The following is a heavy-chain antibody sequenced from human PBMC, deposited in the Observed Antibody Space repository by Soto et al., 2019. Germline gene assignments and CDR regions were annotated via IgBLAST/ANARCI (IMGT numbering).Heavy chain of an antibody. J-gene: IGHJ6*02. Sequence: SVKVSGNASVGTFSSYAISLVRQAPGQGLEWMGGIIPIFGTPNYAQKFQGRVTITADKSTSTAYMELRSMRSEDTAVYYCARSSVTTDYYYYGMDVWGQGTTVTVSS. CDR3: ARSSVTTDYYYYGMDV. CDR2: IIPIFGTP. D-gene: IGHD4-17*01. V-gene: IGHV1-69*06. CDR1: VGTFSSYA.